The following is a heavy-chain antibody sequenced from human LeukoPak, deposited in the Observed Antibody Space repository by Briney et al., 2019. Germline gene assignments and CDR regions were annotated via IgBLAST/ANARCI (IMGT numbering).Heavy chain of an antibody. Sequence: SETLSLTCAVSGGSISSGGYSWSWMRQPPGKGLEWIGYIYHSGSTYYNPSLKSRVTIPVDRSKNQFALKLRSVTAPDTAVYYCASEPSAVTGFYGMDVWGQGTTVTVSS. J-gene: IGHJ6*02. CDR2: IYHSGST. D-gene: IGHD3-10*01. V-gene: IGHV4-30-2*01. CDR1: GGSISSGGYS. CDR3: ASEPSAVTGFYGMDV.